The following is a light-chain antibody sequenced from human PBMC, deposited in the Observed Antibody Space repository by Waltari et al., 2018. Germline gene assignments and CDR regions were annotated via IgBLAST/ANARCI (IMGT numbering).Light chain of an antibody. V-gene: IGLV2-14*03. J-gene: IGLJ3*02. CDR1: SSDVGAYKY. CDR3: SSYTSSSSRL. CDR2: DVS. Sequence: QSALTQPASVSGSPGQSITISCTGTSSDVGAYKYVSWYQQHPGKAPQLMIFDVSNRPSGVSTRCSGSKSGNTASLTISGLQAEDEAVYHCSSYTSSSSRLFGGGTKVTVL.